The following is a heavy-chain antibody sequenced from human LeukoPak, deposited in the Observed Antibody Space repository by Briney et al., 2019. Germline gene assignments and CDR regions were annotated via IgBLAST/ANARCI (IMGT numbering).Heavy chain of an antibody. CDR3: ARDDSSGYYPEYFQY. V-gene: IGHV1-24*01. D-gene: IGHD3-22*01. CDR2: FDPEDGET. Sequence: ASVKVSCKVSGYTLTELSMHWVRQAPGKGLEWMGGFDPEDGETIYAQKFQGRVTMTEDTSTDTAYMELRSLRSDDTAVYYCARDDSSGYYPEYFQYWGQGTLVTVSS. J-gene: IGHJ1*01. CDR1: GYTLTELS.